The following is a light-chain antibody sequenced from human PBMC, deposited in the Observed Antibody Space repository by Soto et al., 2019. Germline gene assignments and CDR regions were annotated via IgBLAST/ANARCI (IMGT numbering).Light chain of an antibody. Sequence: QSVLTQPPSASGSPGQSVTISCTGTCSDVGGYNYVSWYQQHPGKAPKLMIYEVIKRPSGVPDRFSGSKSGNTASLTVSGLQAEDEADYYCSSYAGTVFGTGTKVTVL. CDR3: SSYAGTV. V-gene: IGLV2-8*01. J-gene: IGLJ1*01. CDR1: CSDVGGYNY. CDR2: EVI.